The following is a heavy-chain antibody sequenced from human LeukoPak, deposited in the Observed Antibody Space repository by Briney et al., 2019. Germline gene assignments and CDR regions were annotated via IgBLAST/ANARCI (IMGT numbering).Heavy chain of an antibody. D-gene: IGHD3-22*01. V-gene: IGHV3-23*01. J-gene: IGHJ4*02. Sequence: PGGSLRLSCAASGFTFSAYAMSWVRQAPGKGLEWVSAISEDGGARLYADSVKGRFTISRDNSENTVSLQVNSLRAGDTAVYFCAKESLPHRGYYCDSWGRGTLITVSS. CDR2: ISEDGGAR. CDR3: AKESLPHRGYYCDS. CDR1: GFTFSAYA.